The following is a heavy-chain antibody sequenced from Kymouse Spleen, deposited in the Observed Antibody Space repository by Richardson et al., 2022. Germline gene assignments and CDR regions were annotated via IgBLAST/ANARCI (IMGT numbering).Heavy chain of an antibody. J-gene: IGHJ6*02. CDR2: ISSSSSTI. CDR1: GFTFSSYS. Sequence: EVQLVESGGGLVQPGGSLRLSCAASGFTFSSYSMNWVRQAPGKGLEWVSYISSSSSTIYYADSVKGRFTISRDNAKNSLYLQMNSLRDEDTAVYYCAVLRYFDWLGDGMDVWGQGTTVTVSS. V-gene: IGHV3-48*02. CDR3: AVLRYFDWLGDGMDV. D-gene: IGHD3-9*01.